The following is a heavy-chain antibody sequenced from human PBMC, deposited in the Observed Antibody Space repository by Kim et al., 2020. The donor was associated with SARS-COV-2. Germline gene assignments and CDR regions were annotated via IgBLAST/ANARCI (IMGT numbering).Heavy chain of an antibody. CDR3: ARELGAKRTKRTGNNWFDP. CDR2: INHSGST. Sequence: SETLSLTCAVYGGSFSGYYWSWIRQPPGKGLEWIGEINHSGSTNYNPSLKSRVTISVDTSKNQFSLKLSSVTAADTAVYYCARELGAKRTKRTGNNWFDPWGQGTLVTVSS. CDR1: GGSFSGYY. D-gene: IGHD1-26*01. J-gene: IGHJ5*02. V-gene: IGHV4-34*01.